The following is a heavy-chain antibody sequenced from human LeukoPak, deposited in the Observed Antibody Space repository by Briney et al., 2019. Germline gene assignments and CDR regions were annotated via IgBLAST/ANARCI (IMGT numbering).Heavy chain of an antibody. J-gene: IGHJ4*02. CDR1: GFTFSSYA. Sequence: PGGSLRLSCAASGFTFSSYAMAWVRQAPGKGLEWVANIKQDGSETYYVDSVKGRFTISRDNAKNSLYLQMNSLRADDTAVHYCARDAYGTSDYWGQGTLITVSS. V-gene: IGHV3-7*05. CDR3: ARDAYGTSDY. CDR2: IKQDGSET. D-gene: IGHD4-17*01.